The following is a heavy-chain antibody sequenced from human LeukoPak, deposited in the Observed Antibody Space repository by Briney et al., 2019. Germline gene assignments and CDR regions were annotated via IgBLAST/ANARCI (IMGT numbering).Heavy chain of an antibody. D-gene: IGHD6-19*01. J-gene: IGHJ4*02. CDR1: GFIFSSYW. CDR2: IKEDGSEM. CDR3: ASFYSSGWDPLFDY. Sequence: GGSLRLSCAASGFIFSSYWMSWVRQAPGKGLEWVASIKEDGSEMYYVDSVKGRFTISRDNAKNSLYLQMNSLRAEDTAVYYCASFYSSGWDPLFDYWGQGTLVTVSS. V-gene: IGHV3-7*01.